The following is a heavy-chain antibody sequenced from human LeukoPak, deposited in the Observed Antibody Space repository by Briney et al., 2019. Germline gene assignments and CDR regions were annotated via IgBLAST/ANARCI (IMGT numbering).Heavy chain of an antibody. V-gene: IGHV3-7*01. CDR1: GFTFSSYG. J-gene: IGHJ3*02. Sequence: GGSLRLSCAASGFTFSSYGMHWVRQAPGKGLEWVANIREDGGHISYGDSVKGRFTISRDNTKNSLYLQMNSLRVEDTAVYYCARDSGHGDDAFDIWGQGTMVTVSS. D-gene: IGHD4-17*01. CDR2: IREDGGHI. CDR3: ARDSGHGDDAFDI.